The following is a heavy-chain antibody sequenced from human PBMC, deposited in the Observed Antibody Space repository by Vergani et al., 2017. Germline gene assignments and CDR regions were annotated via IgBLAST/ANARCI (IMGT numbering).Heavy chain of an antibody. CDR1: GYTFTSYD. J-gene: IGHJ6*03. V-gene: IGHV1-2*02. Sequence: QVQLVQSGAEVKKPGASVKVSCKASGYTFTSYDINWVRQATGQGLEWMGWMNPNSGGTTYAKKFQGRVTMTRDTSIRTAYMELSRLISDDTAVYYCAGENLDCSGGSCYSLYYYYMDVWGKGTTVTVSS. CDR2: MNPNSGGT. CDR3: AGENLDCSGGSCYSLYYYYMDV. D-gene: IGHD2-15*01.